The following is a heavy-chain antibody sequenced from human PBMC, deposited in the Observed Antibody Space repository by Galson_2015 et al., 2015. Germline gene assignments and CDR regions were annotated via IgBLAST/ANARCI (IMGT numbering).Heavy chain of an antibody. CDR2: IIPIFGTA. Sequence: SVKVSCKASGGTFSSYAISWVRQAPGQGLEWMGGIIPIFGTANYAQKFQGRVTITADESTSTAYMELSSLRSEDTAVYYCASSTIFGVVPSWMDESYYYYYYGMDVWGQGTTVTVSS. CDR3: ASSTIFGVVPSWMDESYYYYYYGMDV. J-gene: IGHJ6*02. V-gene: IGHV1-69*13. D-gene: IGHD3-3*01. CDR1: GGTFSSYA.